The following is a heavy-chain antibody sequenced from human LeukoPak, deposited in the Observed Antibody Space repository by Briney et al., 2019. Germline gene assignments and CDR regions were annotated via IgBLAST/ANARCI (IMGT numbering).Heavy chain of an antibody. V-gene: IGHV1-46*01. Sequence: GASAKVSCKASGYTFRNFDMHWVRQPPGQGLEGMGLINPTGTGTNYAQKFRGRVTLTRDTSATTVYMELSSVRSEDSAVYYCAREESGGYFDYWGQGTLVTVSS. CDR1: GYTFRNFD. D-gene: IGHD2-8*02. J-gene: IGHJ4*02. CDR2: INPTGTGT. CDR3: AREESGGYFDY.